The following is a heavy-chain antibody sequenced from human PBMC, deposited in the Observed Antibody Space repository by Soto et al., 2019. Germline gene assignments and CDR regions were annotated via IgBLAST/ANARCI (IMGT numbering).Heavy chain of an antibody. J-gene: IGHJ4*02. CDR1: GGSISSCTYY. Sequence: SETLSLTCTVSGGSISSCTYYWAWIRQPPGKGLDWIGSINYSGSTYYNPSLKSRVFMSVDTSKSQFSLNLDSMTAADTAVYYCARDPLRFLFDYWGQGTPVTVSS. V-gene: IGHV4-39*07. CDR3: ARDPLRFLFDY. D-gene: IGHD3-3*01. CDR2: INYSGST.